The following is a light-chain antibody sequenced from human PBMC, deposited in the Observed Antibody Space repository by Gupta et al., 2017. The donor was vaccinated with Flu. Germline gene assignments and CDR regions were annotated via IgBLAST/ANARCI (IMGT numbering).Light chain of an antibody. Sequence: SITISCTGTSSDVGGYNYVSWYQQHPGKAPNLMIYEVSKRPSGVSNRFSGSKSGNTASLTISGRQAEDEADYYCSSYTSSSTRVFGGGTKLTVL. J-gene: IGLJ3*02. CDR3: SSYTSSSTRV. V-gene: IGLV2-14*01. CDR1: SSDVGGYNY. CDR2: EVS.